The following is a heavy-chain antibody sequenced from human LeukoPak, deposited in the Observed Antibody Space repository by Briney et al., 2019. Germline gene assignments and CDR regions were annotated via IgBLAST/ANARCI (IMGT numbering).Heavy chain of an antibody. D-gene: IGHD4-17*01. J-gene: IGHJ4*02. V-gene: IGHV4-61*01. CDR1: GGSVSNSLYY. CDR3: ARGDYDFDY. CDR2: IYYNGDT. Sequence: SETLSLTCTVSGGSVSNSLYYWSWIRQPPGKGLEWIGYIYYNGDTNYSPSLKSRVIISIDTSSNQFSLRLNSMTAEDTAVYYCARGDYDFDYWGQGTLVTVSS.